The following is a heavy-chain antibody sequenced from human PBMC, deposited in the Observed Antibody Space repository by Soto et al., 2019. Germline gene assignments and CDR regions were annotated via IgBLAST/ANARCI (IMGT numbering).Heavy chain of an antibody. CDR2: VNDSGST. D-gene: IGHD3-10*01. V-gene: IGHV4-34*01. Sequence: ETLSLTCAAYGGSFSGHYWSWIRQPPGKGLTWIGQVNDSGSTKYNPSLKSRVTISLDTSKKQFSLRLTSMTVADTAVYYCARGKHYGSGSFDPWGLGTLVTVSS. CDR3: ARGKHYGSGSFDP. J-gene: IGHJ5*02. CDR1: GGSFSGHY.